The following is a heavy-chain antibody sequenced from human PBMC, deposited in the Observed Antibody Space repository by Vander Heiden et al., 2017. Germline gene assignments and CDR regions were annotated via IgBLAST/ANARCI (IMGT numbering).Heavy chain of an antibody. CDR1: GFTLCSFA. CDR3: AIETYRLLISGYSSSRVDY. V-gene: IGHV3-30-3*01. CDR2: ISYDGSNK. Sequence: VQLVESVGGVVQPGRSLILSCAATGFTLCSFALDWVRHAPGKGLEWVAVISYDGSNKDYADSVEGRFSISRDNSKYTLYLQMNSLRAEYTAGYDCAIETYRLLISGYSSSRVDYWGQGTWVTVAS. J-gene: IGHJ4*02. D-gene: IGHD6-13*01.